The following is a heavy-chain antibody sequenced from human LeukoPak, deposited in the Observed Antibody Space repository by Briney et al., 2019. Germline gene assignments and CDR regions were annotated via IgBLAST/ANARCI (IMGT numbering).Heavy chain of an antibody. CDR1: DGSISRNAYY. V-gene: IGHV4-39*02. CDR3: ARDIRVRYMPMVRAVEYYQYHAMDV. Sequence: PSETLSLTCGVSDGSISRNAYYWGWIRQPPGKGLEWVGSIAYRGSTYYSPSLKSRVTISVDKPKNQFSLKLSSVTAVDTAVYYCARDIRVRYMPMVRAVEYYQYHAMDVWGQGTTVTVYS. CDR2: IAYRGST. D-gene: IGHD3-10*01. J-gene: IGHJ6*02.